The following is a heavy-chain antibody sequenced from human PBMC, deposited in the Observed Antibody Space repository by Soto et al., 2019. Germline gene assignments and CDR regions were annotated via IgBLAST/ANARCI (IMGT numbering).Heavy chain of an antibody. D-gene: IGHD3-3*01. V-gene: IGHV4-31*03. CDR3: ARWWSGSRQGFDP. CDR1: GGSISSGDYY. CDR2: IYYIGST. Sequence: QVQLQESGPGLVKPSQTLSLTCTVSGGSISSGDYYWSWIRQHPGKGLEWIGYIYYIGSTYYNPSLKSRVTISVDTSKNPFSLKLSSVTAAATAVYYCARWWSGSRQGFDPWGQGTLVTVYS. J-gene: IGHJ5*02.